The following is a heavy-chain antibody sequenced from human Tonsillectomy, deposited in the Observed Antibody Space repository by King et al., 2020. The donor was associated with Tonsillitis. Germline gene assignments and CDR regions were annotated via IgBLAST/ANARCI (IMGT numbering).Heavy chain of an antibody. J-gene: IGHJ4*02. V-gene: IGHV1-69*04. CDR3: ARGGERLGRGVSIFDY. CDR2: IIPFLGVT. CDR1: GGTFSTYA. Sequence: QLVQSGAEVKKPGSSVNVSCKASGGTFSTYAISWVRQAPGRGLEWMGRIIPFLGVTNYAQQFQGRVSITADKSTSTAYMELRGLKSEDTAVYYCARGGERLGRGVSIFDYGGQGSLVSVSS. D-gene: IGHD3-10*01.